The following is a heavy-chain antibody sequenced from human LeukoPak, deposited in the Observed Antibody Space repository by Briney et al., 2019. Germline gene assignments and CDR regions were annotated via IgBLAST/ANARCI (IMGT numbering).Heavy chain of an antibody. CDR1: GGTFSSYA. CDR3: ARDRGPNVLRYFDPRGYYYYGMDV. CDR2: IIPIFDTA. D-gene: IGHD3-9*01. Sequence: SVKVSCKASGGTFSSYAISWVRQAPGQGLEWMGGIIPIFDTANYAQKFQGRVTITADKSTSTAYMELSSLRSEDTAVYYCARDRGPNVLRYFDPRGYYYYGMDVWGEGTTVTVSS. V-gene: IGHV1-69*06. J-gene: IGHJ6*04.